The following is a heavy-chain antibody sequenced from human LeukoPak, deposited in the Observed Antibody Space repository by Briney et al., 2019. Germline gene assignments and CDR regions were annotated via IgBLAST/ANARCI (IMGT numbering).Heavy chain of an antibody. D-gene: IGHD3-10*01. J-gene: IGHJ6*02. CDR3: ARDGSGSDYGMDV. CDR2: IYYSGST. Sequence: SETLSLTCTVSGGSISSYYWSWIRQPPGKGLEWIGYIYYSGSTNYNPSLKSRVTISVDTSKNQFSLKLSSVTAADTAVYYCARDGSGSDYGMDVWGQGTTVTVS. CDR1: GGSISSYY. V-gene: IGHV4-59*01.